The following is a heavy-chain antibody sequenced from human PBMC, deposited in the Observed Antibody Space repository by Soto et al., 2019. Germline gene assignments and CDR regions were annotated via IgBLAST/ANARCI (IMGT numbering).Heavy chain of an antibody. D-gene: IGHD3-22*01. Sequence: QVQLVQSGAEVKKPGSSVKVSCKASGGTFSSYAISWVRQAPGQGLEWMGGIIPISGTANYAQKFQGRVTITADESTSTACMELSSLRPEETAVSCCARGGVRLLVLLACDYWGQGILVTVSS. V-gene: IGHV1-69*01. J-gene: IGHJ4*02. CDR2: IIPISGTA. CDR1: GGTFSSYA. CDR3: ARGGVRLLVLLACDY.